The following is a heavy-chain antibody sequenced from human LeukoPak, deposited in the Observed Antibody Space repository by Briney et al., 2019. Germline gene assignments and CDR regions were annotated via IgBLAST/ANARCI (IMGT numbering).Heavy chain of an antibody. J-gene: IGHJ4*02. D-gene: IGHD6-19*01. V-gene: IGHV3-74*03. CDR1: GFTFSSYW. CDR2: INIDGSTT. CDR3: ARVGGPGWYGC. Sequence: GGSLRLSCAASGFTFSSYWMHWVRHVPGKGLVWVSRINIDGSTTTYADSVKGRFTISRDNAKNTLYLQMNSLRAEDTALYYCARVGGPGWYGCWGQGTLVTVSS.